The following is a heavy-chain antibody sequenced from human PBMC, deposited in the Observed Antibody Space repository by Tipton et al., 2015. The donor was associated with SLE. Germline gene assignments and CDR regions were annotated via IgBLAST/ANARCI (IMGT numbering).Heavy chain of an antibody. CDR3: ARGADFGVVIYPSY. V-gene: IGHV3-23*01. D-gene: IGHD3-3*01. Sequence: SLRLSCTDSGFTFSTYAMSWVRQAPGKGLEWVSSISDSGGSTYYADSVKGRFTISRDNSKNTLYLQMNSLRAEDTAVYYCARGADFGVVIYPSYWGQGTLVTVSS. CDR1: GFTFSTYA. J-gene: IGHJ4*02. CDR2: ISDSGGST.